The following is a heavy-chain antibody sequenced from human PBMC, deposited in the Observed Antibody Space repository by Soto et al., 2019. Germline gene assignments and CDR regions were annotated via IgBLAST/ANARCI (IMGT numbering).Heavy chain of an antibody. Sequence: PSETLSLTCAVSGGSISSGGYSWSWIRQPPGTGLEWIGYIYHSGTADYGAPVKGRFTISRDDSRNTLYLQLNSLRTEDTAVYYCATEIGDAGDFWGQGTLVTVSS. CDR1: GGSISSGGYS. J-gene: IGHJ4*02. CDR3: ATEIGDAGDF. D-gene: IGHD3-10*01. V-gene: IGHV4-30-2*01. CDR2: IYHSGTA.